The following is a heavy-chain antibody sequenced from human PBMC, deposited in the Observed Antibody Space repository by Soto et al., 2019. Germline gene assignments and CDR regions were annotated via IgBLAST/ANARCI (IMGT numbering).Heavy chain of an antibody. Sequence: QVTLKESGPVLVKPTETLTLTCTVSGFSLSNARMGVSWIRQPPGKALEWLAHIFSNDEKSYSTSLKSRLTISKDTTNSQVVLTMTNIDPVNTAKYYCAQTQLLGYYYGMDVWGQGTTVTVSS. D-gene: IGHD2-21*01. CDR1: GFSLSNARMG. CDR3: AQTQLLGYYYGMDV. CDR2: IFSNDEK. V-gene: IGHV2-26*01. J-gene: IGHJ6*02.